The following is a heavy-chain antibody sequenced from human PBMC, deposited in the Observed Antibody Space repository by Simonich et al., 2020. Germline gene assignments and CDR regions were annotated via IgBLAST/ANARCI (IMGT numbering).Heavy chain of an antibody. Sequence: QVQLVQSGAEVKKPGASVKVSCKASGDPFTGYFMHWVRQAPGQGLEWMGVIKPNSGGTNDAQKCQGRVTMTRDTSNSTAYMELSRLRSDDTAVYYCARGLLSGSYYAFDIWGQGTMVTVSS. CDR1: GDPFTGYF. D-gene: IGHD1-26*01. J-gene: IGHJ3*02. CDR2: IKPNSGGT. CDR3: ARGLLSGSYYAFDI. V-gene: IGHV1-2*02.